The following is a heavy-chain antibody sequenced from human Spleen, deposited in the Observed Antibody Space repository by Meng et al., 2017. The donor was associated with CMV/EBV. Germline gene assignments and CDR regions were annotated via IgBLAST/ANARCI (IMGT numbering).Heavy chain of an antibody. D-gene: IGHD1-20*01. Sequence: WAPGLLTPPETWSLPLAVIGGSFRGYYRSWIRQPPGKGLEWIGEINHSGSTNYNPSLRSRITISVDTSKNQFSLRLRSVTAADTAVYYCASYGPCFGNNCPLSSFDHWGQGTLVTVSS. CDR2: INHSGST. CDR3: ASYGPCFGNNCPLSSFDH. V-gene: IGHV4-34*01. J-gene: IGHJ4*02. CDR1: GGSFRGYY.